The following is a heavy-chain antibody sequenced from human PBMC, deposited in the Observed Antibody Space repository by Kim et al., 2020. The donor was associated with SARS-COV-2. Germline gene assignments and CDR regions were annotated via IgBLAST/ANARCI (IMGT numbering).Heavy chain of an antibody. CDR1: GYSFTSYW. CDR2: IYPGDSDT. Sequence: GESLKISCKGSGYSFTSYWIGWVRQMPGKGLEWMGIIYPGDSDTRYSPSFQGQVTISADKSISTAYLQWSSLKASDTAMYYCARHPSLYGDPVGYFDLWGRGTLVTVSS. J-gene: IGHJ2*01. D-gene: IGHD4-17*01. CDR3: ARHPSLYGDPVGYFDL. V-gene: IGHV5-51*01.